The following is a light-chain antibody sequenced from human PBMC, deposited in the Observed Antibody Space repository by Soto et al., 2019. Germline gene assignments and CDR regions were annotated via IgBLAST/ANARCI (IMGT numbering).Light chain of an antibody. CDR3: QQYGSSPPIT. V-gene: IGKV3-20*01. CDR2: GAS. J-gene: IGKJ5*01. CDR1: QSVSSSY. Sequence: EIVLTQSPGTLSLSPGERATLSCRASQSVSSSYLAWYQQKPGQAPRLLIYGASSRATGIPDRFSGSGSGTDFTLTISRLEPEDFAVYYCQQYGSSPPITLGQGTRLE.